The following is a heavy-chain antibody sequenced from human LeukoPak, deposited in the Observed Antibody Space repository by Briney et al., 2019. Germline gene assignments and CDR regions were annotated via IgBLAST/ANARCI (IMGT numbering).Heavy chain of an antibody. Sequence: GASVKVSCKASGYTFTGYYMHWVRQAPGQGLEWMGWINPNSGGTNYAQKFQGRVTMTRDTSISTAYMELSRLRSDDTAVYYCARSLIAVAPLLHDYWGQGTLVTVSS. V-gene: IGHV1-2*02. D-gene: IGHD6-19*01. CDR3: ARSLIAVAPLLHDY. CDR2: INPNSGGT. CDR1: GYTFTGYY. J-gene: IGHJ4*02.